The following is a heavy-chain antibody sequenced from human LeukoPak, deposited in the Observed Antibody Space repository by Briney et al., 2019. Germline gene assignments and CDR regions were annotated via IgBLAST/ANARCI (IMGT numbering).Heavy chain of an antibody. CDR2: IYTSGST. CDR1: GGSISSYY. Sequence: SETLSLTCSVSGGSISSYYWSWIRQPAGKGLEWIGRIYTSGSTNYNPSLKSRVTMSVDTSKNQFSLKLSSVTAADTAVYYCARDMGYDSSGYYSYDAFDIWGQGTMATVSS. D-gene: IGHD3-22*01. CDR3: ARDMGYDSSGYYSYDAFDI. V-gene: IGHV4-4*07. J-gene: IGHJ3*02.